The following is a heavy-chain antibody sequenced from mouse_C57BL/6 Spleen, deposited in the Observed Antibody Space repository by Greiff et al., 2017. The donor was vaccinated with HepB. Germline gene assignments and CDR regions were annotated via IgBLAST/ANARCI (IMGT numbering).Heavy chain of an antibody. CDR3: ARSALRSMDY. CDR2: IYPGDGDT. D-gene: IGHD1-2*01. CDR1: GYAFSSYW. J-gene: IGHJ4*01. V-gene: IGHV1-80*01. Sequence: QVQLKESGAELVKPGASVKISCKASGYAFSSYWMNWVKQRPGKGLEWIGQIYPGDGDTNYNGKFKGKATLTADKSSSTAYMQLSSLTSEDSAVYFCARSALRSMDYWGQGTSVTVSS.